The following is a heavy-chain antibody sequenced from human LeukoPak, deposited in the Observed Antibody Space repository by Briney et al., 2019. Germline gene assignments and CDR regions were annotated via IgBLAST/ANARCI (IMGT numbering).Heavy chain of an antibody. CDR2: MNPNTGNA. CDR3: ARGPLVRLPSSFDP. V-gene: IGHV1-8*01. J-gene: IGHJ5*02. D-gene: IGHD3-16*02. Sequence: ASVKVSCKASGYTFTSYDINWVRQATGQGLEWMGWMNPNTGNAGSAQRFQGRVTMTRDTSISTAYMELSSLRSEDTAVYYCARGPLVRLPSSFDPWGQGTLVTVSS. CDR1: GYTFTSYD.